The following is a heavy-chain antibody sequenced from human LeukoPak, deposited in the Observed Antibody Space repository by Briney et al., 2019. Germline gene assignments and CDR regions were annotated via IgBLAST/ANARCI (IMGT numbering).Heavy chain of an antibody. V-gene: IGHV1-18*01. J-gene: IGHJ4*02. CDR2: ISGYNGNT. CDR3: ARDGYFDF. CDR1: GYTFSTYG. Sequence: ASVKVSCKASGYTFSTYGIAWVRQAPGQGLEWMGWISGYNGNTNYAQKFQGRATMTTDTTTTTAYMELRSLRSDDTAVYYCARDGYFDFWGQGTLVTVSS.